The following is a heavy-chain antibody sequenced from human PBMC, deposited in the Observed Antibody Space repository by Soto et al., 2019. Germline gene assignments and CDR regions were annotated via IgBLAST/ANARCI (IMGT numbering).Heavy chain of an antibody. CDR2: IIPIFGTT. CDR3: ARGLYCGGGCYSPFDS. D-gene: IGHD2-21*02. V-gene: IGHV1-69*01. J-gene: IGHJ4*02. CDR1: GGTFSNYP. Sequence: VQLVQSGAEVKKPGSSVKVSCKASGGTFSNYPFIWVRQAPGQGLDWMGGIIPIFGTTDYGQRFQGRVTISADESRNTAYMQLSSLRYDDTAVYYCARGLYCGGGCYSPFDSWGQGTLVTVSS.